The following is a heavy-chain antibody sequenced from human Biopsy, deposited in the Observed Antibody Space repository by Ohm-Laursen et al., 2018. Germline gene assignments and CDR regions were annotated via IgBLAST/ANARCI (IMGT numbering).Heavy chain of an antibody. CDR1: GGNLRSYG. J-gene: IGHJ3*01. CDR3: ARGEAARVNDNYRYRLDH. CDR2: IMPAYGVV. D-gene: IGHD3-16*01. Sequence: GASVKVSCKASGGNLRSYGISWVRQAPGQGLEWMGGIMPAYGVVNYGQNFEGRVTIDADDSTTTVDLSSLTSEDTAVYYCARGEAARVNDNYRYRLDHWGQGTMVVVSS. V-gene: IGHV1-69*13.